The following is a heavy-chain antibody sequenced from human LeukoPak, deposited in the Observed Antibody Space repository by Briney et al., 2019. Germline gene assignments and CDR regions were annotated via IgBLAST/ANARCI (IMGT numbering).Heavy chain of an antibody. CDR2: IYYSGST. Sequence: SETLSLTCTVSGGSIRSSSYYWGWIRQPPGKGLEWIGNIYYSGSTYYNPSLKSRVSISVDTSKNQFSLKLTSVTAADTAVYYCARAPEYGLYYFDYWGQGTLVTVSS. CDR1: GGSIRSSSYY. V-gene: IGHV4-39*07. CDR3: ARAPEYGLYYFDY. J-gene: IGHJ4*02. D-gene: IGHD1-14*01.